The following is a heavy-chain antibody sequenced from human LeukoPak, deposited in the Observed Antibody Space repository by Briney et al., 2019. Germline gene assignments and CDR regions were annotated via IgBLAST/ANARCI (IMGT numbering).Heavy chain of an antibody. CDR3: AKDQWIEQMLGSHCDY. D-gene: IGHD5-12*01. CDR2: ITSGSNYM. V-gene: IGHV3-21*01. J-gene: IGHJ4*02. Sequence: SGGSLRLSCAASGFSFSYYSMHWVRQAPGKGLEWVSSITSGSNYMYYADSVKGRFTISRDNAKNSLYLQMNSLRAEDTAVYYCAKDQWIEQMLGSHCDYWGQGTLVTVSS. CDR1: GFSFSYYS.